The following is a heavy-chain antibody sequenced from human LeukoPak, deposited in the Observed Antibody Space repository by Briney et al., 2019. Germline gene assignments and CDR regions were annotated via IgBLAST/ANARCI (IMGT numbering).Heavy chain of an antibody. Sequence: GGTLRLSCSASGFSFSSDGMSWVRQAPGKGLEWVSGILGLGGAGRTYYADSVKGRFTISRDNAKNSLYLQMNSLRAEDTAVYYCAELGITTIGGVWGKGTTVTISS. CDR2: ILGLGGAGRT. J-gene: IGHJ6*04. CDR3: AELGITTIGGV. V-gene: IGHV3-23*01. D-gene: IGHD3-10*02. CDR1: GFSFSSDG.